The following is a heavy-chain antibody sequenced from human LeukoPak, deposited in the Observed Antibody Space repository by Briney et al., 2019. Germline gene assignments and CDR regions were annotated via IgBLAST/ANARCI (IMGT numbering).Heavy chain of an antibody. J-gene: IGHJ4*02. CDR3: AREVESRGNYVWGSYRPRGFDY. CDR2: IYTSGST. V-gene: IGHV4-61*02. CDR1: GGSISSSSYY. D-gene: IGHD3-16*02. Sequence: SETLSLTCTVSGGSISSSSYYWSWIRQPAGKGLEWFGRIYTSGSTNYNPSLKSRVTMSVDTSKNQFSLKLSSVTAADTAVYYCAREVESRGNYVWGSYRPRGFDYWGQGTLVTVSS.